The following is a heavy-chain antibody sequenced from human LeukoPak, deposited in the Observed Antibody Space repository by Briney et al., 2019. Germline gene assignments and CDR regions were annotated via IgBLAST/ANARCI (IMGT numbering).Heavy chain of an antibody. CDR2: IKSKTDGGTT. D-gene: IGHD2-15*01. Sequence: GRSLRLSCAASGFTFSNAWMSWVRQAPGKGLEWVGRIKSKTDGGTTDYAAPVEGRFTISRDDSKNTLYLQMNSLKTEDTAVYYCTTAYVVVAATVWGQGTLVTVSS. V-gene: IGHV3-15*01. CDR3: TTAYVVVAATV. J-gene: IGHJ4*02. CDR1: GFTFSNAW.